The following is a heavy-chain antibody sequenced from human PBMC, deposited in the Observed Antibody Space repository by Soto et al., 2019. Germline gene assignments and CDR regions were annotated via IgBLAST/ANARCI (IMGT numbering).Heavy chain of an antibody. CDR2: IYHSGST. J-gene: IGHJ4*02. D-gene: IGHD6-6*01. CDR3: AREIRLDGLSRFDY. Sequence: QLQLQESGSGLVKPSQTLSLTCAVSGGSISSGGYSWSWIRQPPGKGLEWIGYIYHSGSTYYNPSLKSRVTISVDRSKNQFSLKLSSVTAADTAVYYCAREIRLDGLSRFDYWGQGTLVTVSS. V-gene: IGHV4-30-2*01. CDR1: GGSISSGGYS.